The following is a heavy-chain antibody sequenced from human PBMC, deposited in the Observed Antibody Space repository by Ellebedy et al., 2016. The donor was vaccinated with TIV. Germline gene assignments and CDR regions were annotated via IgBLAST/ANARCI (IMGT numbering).Heavy chain of an antibody. D-gene: IGHD6-19*01. Sequence: MPSETLSLTCTVSGGSISSSSYYWGWIRQPPGKGLEWTGSIYYSGSTYYNPSLKSRVTISVDTSKNQFSLKLSSVTAADTAVYYCAAGIAVAGGGYWGQGTLVTVSS. V-gene: IGHV4-39*01. CDR3: AAGIAVAGGGY. J-gene: IGHJ4*02. CDR1: GGSISSSSYY. CDR2: IYYSGST.